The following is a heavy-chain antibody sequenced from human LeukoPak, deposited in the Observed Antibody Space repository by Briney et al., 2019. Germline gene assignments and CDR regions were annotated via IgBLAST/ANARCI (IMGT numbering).Heavy chain of an antibody. CDR1: GGTFSSYA. J-gene: IGHJ4*02. CDR2: IIPILGTA. Sequence: GSSVTVSCKASGGTFSSYAISWVRQPPGQGLEWMGRIIPILGTANYAQKFQGRVTITADKSTSTAYMELSSLRSEDTAVYYCARGRGDGYNYEYYFDYWGQGTLVTVSS. CDR3: ARGRGDGYNYEYYFDY. V-gene: IGHV1-69*04. D-gene: IGHD5-24*01.